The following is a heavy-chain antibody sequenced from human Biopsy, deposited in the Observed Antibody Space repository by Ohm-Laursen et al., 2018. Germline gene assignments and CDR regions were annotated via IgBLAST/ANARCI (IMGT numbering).Heavy chain of an antibody. CDR3: TKRRTAVRPFDS. CDR1: GFIFSDYG. J-gene: IGHJ4*01. V-gene: IGHV3-9*01. D-gene: IGHD6-25*01. CDR2: ISGSSNNI. Sequence: SLRLSCAASGFIFSDYGMHWVRQAPGKGLEWVSGISGSSNNIIYADSVRGRFTISRDNAKSSLYLEMNSLRSEDTAFYYCTKRRTAVRPFDSWGHGTLITVSS.